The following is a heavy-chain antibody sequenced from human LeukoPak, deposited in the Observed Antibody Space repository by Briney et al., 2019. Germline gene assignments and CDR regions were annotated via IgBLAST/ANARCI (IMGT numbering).Heavy chain of an antibody. CDR1: GFTFISYG. V-gene: IGHV3-33*08. J-gene: IGHJ4*02. CDR2: IWYDGSNK. Sequence: GGSLRLSCAASGFTFISYGMHWVRQAPGKGLEGVAVIWYDGSNKYYADSVKGRFTISRDNSKNTLYLQMNSLRAEDTAVYYCARDREWRGPFDYWGQGTLVTVSS. CDR3: ARDREWRGPFDY. D-gene: IGHD3-3*01.